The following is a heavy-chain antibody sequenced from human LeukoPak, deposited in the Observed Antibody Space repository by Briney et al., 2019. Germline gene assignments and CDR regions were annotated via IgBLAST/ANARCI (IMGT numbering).Heavy chain of an antibody. J-gene: IGHJ4*02. V-gene: IGHV4-38-2*02. CDR2: IYHSGST. CDR3: ARGSSGLGGIAVAGTSLDY. Sequence: TSETLSLTCTVSGYSISSGYYWGWIRQPPGKGLEWIGSIYHSGSTCYNPSLKSRVTISVDTSKNQFSLKLSSVTAADTAVYYCARGSSGLGGIAVAGTSLDYWGQGTLVTVSS. CDR1: GYSISSGYY. D-gene: IGHD6-19*01.